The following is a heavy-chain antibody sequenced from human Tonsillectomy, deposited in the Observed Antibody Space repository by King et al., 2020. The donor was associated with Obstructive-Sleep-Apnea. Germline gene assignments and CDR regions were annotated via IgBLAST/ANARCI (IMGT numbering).Heavy chain of an antibody. J-gene: IGHJ6*02. Sequence: QLVQSGAEVKKPGASVKVSCKASGYTFTSYGISWVRQAPGQGLEWMGWISTYNGNTNYAQKLQGRVTMTTDTSTSTAYMELRSLRSDDTAVYYCARSTYSLQGYYYYGMDVWGQGTTVTVSS. CDR3: ARSTYSLQGYYYYGMDV. CDR1: GYTFTSYG. D-gene: IGHD1-1*01. CDR2: ISTYNGNT. V-gene: IGHV1-18*01.